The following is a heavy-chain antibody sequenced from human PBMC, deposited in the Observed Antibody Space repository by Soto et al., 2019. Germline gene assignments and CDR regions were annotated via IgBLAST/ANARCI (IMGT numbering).Heavy chain of an antibody. D-gene: IGHD5-12*01. CDR3: ARGQEGVVATH. J-gene: IGHJ4*02. Sequence: QVQLQQWGAGLLKPSETLSLNCAVNGGSLSGYYWSWIRQPPGKGLEWIGEIKEGGRTNYSPSLKSRDTIPSDTSNTQFPLRLYSVTAADTGVYYCARGQEGVVATHWDQGTLLTVSS. CDR2: IKEGGRT. V-gene: IGHV4-34*01. CDR1: GGSLSGYY.